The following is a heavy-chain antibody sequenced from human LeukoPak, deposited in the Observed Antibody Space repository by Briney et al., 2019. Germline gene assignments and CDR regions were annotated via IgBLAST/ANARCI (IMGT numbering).Heavy chain of an antibody. CDR3: ARDTRTFDY. CDR1: GFTFSSYR. D-gene: IGHD1-26*01. Sequence: GGSLRLSCAASGFTFSSYRMNWVRQAPGKGLEWVANIKQDGSEKYYVDSVKGRFTISRDNAKNSLFLQMNSLRAEDTAVYYCARDTRTFDYWGQGTLVTVSS. V-gene: IGHV3-7*01. J-gene: IGHJ4*02. CDR2: IKQDGSEK.